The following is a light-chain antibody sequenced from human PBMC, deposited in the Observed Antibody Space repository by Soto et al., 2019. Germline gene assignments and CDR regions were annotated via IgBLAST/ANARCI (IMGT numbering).Light chain of an antibody. V-gene: IGLV2-14*01. CDR3: ISYTTGSTSYV. CDR2: EVS. J-gene: IGLJ1*01. Sequence: QSALTQPASVSGSPGQSITISCTGTSSDVGLYNYVSWYQQYPGKAPKLMIFEVSNRPSGVPNRFSGSKSGNTASLTISGLQAEDEADYYCISYTTGSTSYVFGAGTKLTVL. CDR1: SSDVGLYNY.